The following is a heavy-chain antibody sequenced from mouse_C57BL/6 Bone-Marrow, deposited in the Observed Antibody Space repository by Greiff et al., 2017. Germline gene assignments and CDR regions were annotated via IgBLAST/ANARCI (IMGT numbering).Heavy chain of an antibody. D-gene: IGHD2-4*01. CDR2: IDPSDSYT. V-gene: IGHV1-69*01. CDR1: GYTFTSYW. J-gene: IGHJ4*01. Sequence: QVQLQQPGAELVMPGASVKLSCKASGYTFTSYWMHWVKQSPGQGLEWIGEIDPSDSYTNYNQKFKGKSTLTVDKSSSTAYKQLSSLTSEDSAVYDCERCDYDWGVYAMDYGGQGTSVTVSA. CDR3: ERCDYDWGVYAMDY.